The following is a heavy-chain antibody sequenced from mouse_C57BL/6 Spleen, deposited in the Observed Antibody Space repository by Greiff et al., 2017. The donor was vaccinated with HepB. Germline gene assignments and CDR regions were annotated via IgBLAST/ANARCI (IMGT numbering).Heavy chain of an antibody. D-gene: IGHD4-1*02. CDR2: INPNNGGT. V-gene: IGHV1-26*01. CDR1: GYTFTDYY. Sequence: VQLQQSGPELVKPGASVKISCKASGYTFTDYYMNWVKQSHGKSLEWIGDINPNNGGTSYNQKFKGKATLTVDKSSSTAYMELRSLTSEDSAVYYCARSPNSAYWGQGTLVTVSA. J-gene: IGHJ3*01. CDR3: ARSPNSAY.